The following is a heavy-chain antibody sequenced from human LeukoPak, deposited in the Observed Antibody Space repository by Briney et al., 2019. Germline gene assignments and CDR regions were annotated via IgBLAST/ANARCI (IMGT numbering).Heavy chain of an antibody. D-gene: IGHD3-10*01. CDR2: ISAYNGNT. CDR3: ARMVRGDY. CDR1: GYTFTSYG. J-gene: IGHJ4*02. V-gene: IGHV1-18*01. Sequence: ASVKVSCKASGYTFTSYGISWVRQAPGQGLEWMGWISAYNGNTNYAQKFQGRVTMTRDTSISTAYMELSRLRSDDTAVYYCARMVRGDYWGQGTLVTVSS.